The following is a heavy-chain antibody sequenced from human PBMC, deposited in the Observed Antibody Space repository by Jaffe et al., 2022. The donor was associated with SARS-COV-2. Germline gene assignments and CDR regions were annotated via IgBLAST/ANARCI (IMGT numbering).Heavy chain of an antibody. J-gene: IGHJ4*02. CDR2: IYPDDSDT. CDR3: ARRAGMGSSWYYFDF. V-gene: IGHV5-51*01. Sequence: EVQLVQSGAEVKKPGESLKISCKGSGYSFTSFWIGWVRQMPGKGLEWMGIIYPDDSDTTYSPSFQGQVTISADKSISTAYLQWSSLKASDTAMYYCARRAGMGSSWYYFDFWGQGTLVTVSS. CDR1: GYSFTSFW. D-gene: IGHD6-13*01.